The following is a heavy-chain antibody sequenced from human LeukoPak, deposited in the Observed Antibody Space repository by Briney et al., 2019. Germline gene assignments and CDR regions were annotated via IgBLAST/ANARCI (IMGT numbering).Heavy chain of an antibody. CDR1: GGSISSYY. J-gene: IGHJ4*02. Sequence: SETLSLTCTVSGGSISSYYWSWIRQPPGKGLEWSGYIYYSGTTNYNPSLKSRVTISVDTSKNQFSLKLSSVTAADTAVYYCARGVYIAAAQYGYWGQGTLVTVSS. CDR3: ARGVYIAAAQYGY. V-gene: IGHV4-59*01. D-gene: IGHD6-13*01. CDR2: IYYSGTT.